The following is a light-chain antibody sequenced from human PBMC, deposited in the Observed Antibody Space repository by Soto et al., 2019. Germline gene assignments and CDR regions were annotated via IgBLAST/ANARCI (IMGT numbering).Light chain of an antibody. V-gene: IGKV3-20*01. CDR1: QSVSSSY. CDR2: GAS. Sequence: EIVLTQSPGTLSLSPGERATLSCRASQSVSSSYLARYQQKPGQAPRLLIYGASSRATGIPDRFSGSGSGKHYTLTISRLEPEDFAVYYCRQYDSSPITFGQGTRLEIK. CDR3: RQYDSSPIT. J-gene: IGKJ5*01.